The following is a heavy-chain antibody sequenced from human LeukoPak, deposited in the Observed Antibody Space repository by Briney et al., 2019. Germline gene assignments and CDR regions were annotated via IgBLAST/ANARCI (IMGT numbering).Heavy chain of an antibody. V-gene: IGHV3-7*03. Sequence: GGSLRLSCAASGFSFSSYWVSWVRQAPGKGLEWVANIKQDGSEKYYVDSVKGRFTISRDNAKNSLFLHMNSLRAEDTAQYYCVCFSHYDILTGLRNWFDPWGQGTLVTVSS. J-gene: IGHJ5*02. CDR2: IKQDGSEK. CDR1: GFSFSSYW. D-gene: IGHD3-9*01. CDR3: VCFSHYDILTGLRNWFDP.